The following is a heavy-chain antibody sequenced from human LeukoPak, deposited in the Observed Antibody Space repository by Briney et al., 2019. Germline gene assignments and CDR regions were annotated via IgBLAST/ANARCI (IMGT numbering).Heavy chain of an antibody. CDR2: NYYSGAT. V-gene: IGHV4-39*01. D-gene: IGHD4-23*01. CDR3: ARHGPDGTSDYYSFDV. CDR1: GGSISGSLQS. J-gene: IGHJ6*02. Sequence: SETLSLTCTVSGGSISGSLQSWGWIRQSPGMGLEWLGTNYYSGATYRNPSLKSRVSTFVDTSKNQFSLRLTSVTAADTGVYYCARHGPDGTSDYYSFDVWGQGTTVTVSS.